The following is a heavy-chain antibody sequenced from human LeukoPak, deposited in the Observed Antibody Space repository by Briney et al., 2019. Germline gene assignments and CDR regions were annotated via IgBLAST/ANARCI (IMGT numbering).Heavy chain of an antibody. CDR2: ISSGSSSI. V-gene: IGHV3-48*03. D-gene: IGHD6-13*01. CDR1: GFTFSSYE. J-gene: IGHJ4*02. CDR3: ASGTGSDSWYIDY. Sequence: GGSLRLSCAASGFTFSSYEMNWVRQAPGKGLEWVSHISSGSSSIFYADSVKGRFTISRDNSRNSLYLQMNSLRDEDTAFNYCASGTGSDSWYIDYWGQGTLVSVSS.